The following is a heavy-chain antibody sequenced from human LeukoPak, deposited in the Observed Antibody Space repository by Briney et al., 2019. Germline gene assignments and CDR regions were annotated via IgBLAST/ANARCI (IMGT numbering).Heavy chain of an antibody. D-gene: IGHD6-6*01. Sequence: SETLSLTCTVSGGSISSYYWSWVRQPPGKGLEWVGYIYYSGSTNYNPSLKRRVTISVDTSKNQFSLKLSSVTAADTAVYYCATFSSSTLYYYGMDVWGQGTTVTVSS. CDR3: ATFSSSTLYYYGMDV. J-gene: IGHJ6*02. V-gene: IGHV4-59*01. CDR1: GGSISSYY. CDR2: IYYSGST.